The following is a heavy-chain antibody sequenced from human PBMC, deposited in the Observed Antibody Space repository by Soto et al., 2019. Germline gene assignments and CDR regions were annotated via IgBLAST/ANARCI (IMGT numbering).Heavy chain of an antibody. CDR3: AKAQGGSYLDY. V-gene: IGHV3-23*01. J-gene: IGHJ4*02. D-gene: IGHD2-15*01. CDR1: GFTFSSNA. Sequence: GRSLRLSCAASGFTFSSNAMSWVRQAPGKGLEWVSGISSSGGSTYYADSVKGRFTISRDNSKNMLYLQMNNLRAENTAVYYCAKAQGGSYLDYCRQGTLVTVSS. CDR2: ISSSGGST.